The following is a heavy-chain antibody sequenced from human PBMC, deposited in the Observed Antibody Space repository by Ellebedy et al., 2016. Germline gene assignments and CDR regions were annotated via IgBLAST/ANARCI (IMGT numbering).Heavy chain of an antibody. V-gene: IGHV3-23*01. Sequence: GESLKISXAASGFTFSTHSMSWVRQAPGKGLEWVSGISAGTGTTYYADSVKGRFTISRDNSKNTLYLQMNSLRADDTAVYYCARLTDYWGQGTLVIVSS. J-gene: IGHJ4*02. CDR2: ISAGTGTT. CDR1: GFTFSTHS. D-gene: IGHD3-9*01. CDR3: ARLTDY.